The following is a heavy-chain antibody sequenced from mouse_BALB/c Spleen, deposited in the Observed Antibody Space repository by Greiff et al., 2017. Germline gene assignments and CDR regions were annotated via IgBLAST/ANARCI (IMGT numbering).Heavy chain of an antibody. CDR3: ARSKYGYYFDY. CDR2: ISSGSSTI. V-gene: IGHV5-17*02. CDR1: GFTFSSFG. Sequence: EVHLVESGGGLVQPGGSRKLSCAASGFTFSSFGMHWVRQAPEKGLEWVAYISSGSSTIYYADTVKGRFTISRDNPKNTLFLQMTSLRSEDTAMYYCARSKYGYYFDYWGQGTTLTVSS. J-gene: IGHJ2*01. D-gene: IGHD2-10*02.